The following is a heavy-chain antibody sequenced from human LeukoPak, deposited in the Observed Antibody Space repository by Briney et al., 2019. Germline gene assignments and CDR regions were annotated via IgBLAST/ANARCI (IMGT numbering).Heavy chain of an antibody. Sequence: ASVTVSCKASGYTFTDYYVHWVRQAPGQGLEWMGWINPNNGGTNYAQKFQGGVTMTRDTSISTAYMELSRLRSDDTAVYYCARATVRGVIATDYWGQGTLVTVSS. CDR2: INPNNGGT. V-gene: IGHV1-2*02. D-gene: IGHD3-10*01. CDR3: ARATVRGVIATDY. J-gene: IGHJ4*02. CDR1: GYTFTDYY.